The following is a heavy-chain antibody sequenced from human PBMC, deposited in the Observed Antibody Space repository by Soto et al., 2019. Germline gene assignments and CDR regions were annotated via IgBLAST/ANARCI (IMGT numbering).Heavy chain of an antibody. V-gene: IGHV1-69*02. Sequence: GASVKVSCKASGGTFSSYTISWVRQAPGQGLEWMGRIIPILGIANYAQKFQGRATITADKSTSTAYMELSSLRSEDTAVYYCARVRAAAGSSNYYYYYGMDVWGQGTTVTVSS. D-gene: IGHD6-13*01. CDR3: ARVRAAAGSSNYYYYYGMDV. CDR1: GGTFSSYT. J-gene: IGHJ6*02. CDR2: IIPILGIA.